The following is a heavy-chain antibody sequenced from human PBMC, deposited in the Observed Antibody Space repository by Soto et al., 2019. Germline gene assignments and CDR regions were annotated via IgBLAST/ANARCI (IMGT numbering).Heavy chain of an antibody. CDR2: LVGSGDPI. V-gene: IGHV3-23*01. CDR3: EKDAIANNGIWEPFDM. D-gene: IGHD2-8*01. Sequence: EVQLLESGGGLVQPGGSLRLSCAASGFNFTAYAMSWVRQAPGKGLEWVSGLVGSGDPIFYAASVRGRFTVSRDNSKNTLFLQMSSLRADDTAIYYCEKDAIANNGIWEPFDMWGRGTGVTVSS. CDR1: GFNFTAYA. J-gene: IGHJ3*02.